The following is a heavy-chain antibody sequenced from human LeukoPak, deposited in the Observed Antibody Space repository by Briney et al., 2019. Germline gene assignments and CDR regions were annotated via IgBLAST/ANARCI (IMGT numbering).Heavy chain of an antibody. Sequence: GGSLRLSCVASGFTFSSYAMSWVRQAPGKGLEWVSAISGSGGSTYYADSVKGRFTISRDNSKNTLYLQMNSLRAEDTAVYYCAKPRKAVLLTFDYWGQGTLVTVSS. D-gene: IGHD3-10*01. CDR1: GFTFSSYA. J-gene: IGHJ4*02. CDR3: AKPRKAVLLTFDY. V-gene: IGHV3-23*01. CDR2: ISGSGGST.